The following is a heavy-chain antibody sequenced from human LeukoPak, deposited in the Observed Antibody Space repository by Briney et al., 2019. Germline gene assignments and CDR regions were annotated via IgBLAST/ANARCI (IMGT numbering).Heavy chain of an antibody. CDR2: ITRSSSYI. J-gene: IGHJ3*02. Sequence: PGGSLRLSCAASGLILSSYNMNWVRQAPGKGLEWVSSITRSSSYIYYADSVKGRFTISRDNAKNSLYPQMNSLRAEDTAVYYCARVPQYYDRSGYSGVDVFDMWGQGTMVTVSS. V-gene: IGHV3-21*06. D-gene: IGHD3-22*01. CDR1: GLILSSYN. CDR3: ARVPQYYDRSGYSGVDVFDM.